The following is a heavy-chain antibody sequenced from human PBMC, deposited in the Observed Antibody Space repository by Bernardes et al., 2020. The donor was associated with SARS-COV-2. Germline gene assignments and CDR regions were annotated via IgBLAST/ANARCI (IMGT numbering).Heavy chain of an antibody. Sequence: TLSLTCSVSGGSFSSRSDSWGWIRQPPGKGLEWIGSIYYSGNTYYNPSLNSRVTISVDASKNQLSLKLSSMTAADSAIYYCARNNGVYLAGEYYFGMDVWGRGTTVIVSS. CDR2: IYYSGNT. CDR3: ARNNGVYLAGEYYFGMDV. D-gene: IGHD2-8*01. CDR1: GGSFSSRSDS. J-gene: IGHJ6*02. V-gene: IGHV4-39*01.